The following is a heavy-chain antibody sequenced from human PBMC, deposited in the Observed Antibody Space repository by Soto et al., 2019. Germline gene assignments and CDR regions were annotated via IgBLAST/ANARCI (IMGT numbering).Heavy chain of an antibody. CDR3: MNLYSYGSGSYYK. J-gene: IGHJ4*02. CDR2: MSGSGGST. D-gene: IGHD3-10*01. V-gene: IGHV3-23*01. Sequence: EVQLLESGGGLVQPGGSLRLPCAASGFTFSTYAMSWVRQAPGKGLEWVSGMSGSGGSTYYADSVKGRFTISRDNSKNTLYLQMNSLRAEDTAVYYCMNLYSYGSGSYYKWGQGTLVTVSS. CDR1: GFTFSTYA.